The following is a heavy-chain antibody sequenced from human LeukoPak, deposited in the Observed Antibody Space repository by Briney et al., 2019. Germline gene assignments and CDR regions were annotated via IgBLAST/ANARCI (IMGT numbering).Heavy chain of an antibody. CDR2: IYHSGST. D-gene: IGHD6-13*01. CDR3: ARGIAAAGSFQH. J-gene: IGHJ1*01. V-gene: IGHV4-30-2*01. CDR1: GGSISSGGYS. Sequence: ASETPSLTCAVSGGSISSGGYSWSWIRQPPGKGLEWIGYIYHSGSTYYNPSLKSRVTISVDRSKNQFSLKLSSVTAADTAVYYCARGIAAAGSFQHWGQGTLVTVSS.